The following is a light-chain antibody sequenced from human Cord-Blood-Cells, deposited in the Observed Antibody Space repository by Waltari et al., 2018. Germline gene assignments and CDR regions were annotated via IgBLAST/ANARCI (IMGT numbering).Light chain of an antibody. Sequence: DIVMTQSPLSLPVPPGEPASISCRSSQSLLHSKGYNYLDWYLQKPGQSPQLLIYLGSNRASGVPDRFSGSGSGTDFTLKISRVEAEDVGVYYCMQALQTPSFGQGTKLEIK. CDR1: QSLLHSKGYNY. V-gene: IGKV2-28*01. CDR2: LGS. J-gene: IGKJ2*01. CDR3: MQALQTPS.